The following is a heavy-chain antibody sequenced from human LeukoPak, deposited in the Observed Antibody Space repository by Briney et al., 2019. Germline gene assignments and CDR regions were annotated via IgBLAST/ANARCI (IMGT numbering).Heavy chain of an antibody. CDR1: GGTFSSYA. D-gene: IGHD2-15*01. Sequence: GASVKVSCKASGGTFSSYAISWVRQAPGQGLEWMGGIIPIFGTANYAQKFQGRVTITADESTSTAYMELSSLRSEDTAVYYCARGRAARDNYFDYWGQGTLVTVSS. V-gene: IGHV1-69*13. J-gene: IGHJ4*02. CDR2: IIPIFGTA. CDR3: ARGRAARDNYFDY.